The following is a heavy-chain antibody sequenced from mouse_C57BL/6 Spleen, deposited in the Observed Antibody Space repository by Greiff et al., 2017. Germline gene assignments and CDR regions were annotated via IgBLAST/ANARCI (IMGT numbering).Heavy chain of an antibody. Sequence: QVQLQQPGAELVMPGASVKLSCTASGYTFTSYWMHWVSQRPGQGLEWIGEIDPSDSYTNYNQKFKGKSTLTVDKSSSTAYMQLSRLTSEDSAVYYCARRSTTGVDWYFDVWGTGTTVTVSS. D-gene: IGHD1-1*01. CDR2: IDPSDSYT. CDR1: GYTFTSYW. V-gene: IGHV1-69*01. CDR3: ARRSTTGVDWYFDV. J-gene: IGHJ1*03.